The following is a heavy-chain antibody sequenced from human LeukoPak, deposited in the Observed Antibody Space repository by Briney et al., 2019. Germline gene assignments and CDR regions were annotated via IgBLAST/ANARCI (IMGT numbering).Heavy chain of an antibody. Sequence: PSETLSLTCGVFGGSFSGFHWTWIRHPPGKGLEWIREINQGGSTKYNPSLKSRLTLSVDTSKNQVSLRLRSVTAADTAVYYCGRDKRPDFVNYGLDVWGKGTTVTVSS. V-gene: IGHV4-34*01. D-gene: IGHD3-3*01. CDR3: GRDKRPDFVNYGLDV. J-gene: IGHJ6*04. CDR1: GGSFSGFH. CDR2: INQGGST.